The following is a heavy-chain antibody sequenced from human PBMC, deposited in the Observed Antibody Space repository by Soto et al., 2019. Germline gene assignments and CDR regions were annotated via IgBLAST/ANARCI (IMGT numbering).Heavy chain of an antibody. CDR1: GYSFTSYF. J-gene: IGHJ6*02. CDR2: IYPGDSDT. V-gene: IGHV5-51*01. CDR3: ARTSAAGKYYYGMDV. D-gene: IGHD6-13*01. Sequence: PGESPNISCQGSGYSFTSYFIGWVRQMPAKGLESMGIIYPGDSDTRYSPSFQGQVTISADKSISTAYLQWSSLKASETAMYYCARTSAAGKYYYGMDVWGQGTRVTVSS.